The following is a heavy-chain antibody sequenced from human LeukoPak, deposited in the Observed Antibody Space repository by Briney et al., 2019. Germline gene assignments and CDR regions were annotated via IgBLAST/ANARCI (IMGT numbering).Heavy chain of an antibody. V-gene: IGHV1-46*01. D-gene: IGHD3-22*01. CDR2: INPSGGST. CDR3: AREHTYYYDSSCWFDP. Sequence: ASVKVSCKASGYTFTSYYMHWVRQAPGQGLEWMGIINPSGGSTSYVQKFQGRVTMTRDTSTSTVYMELSSLRSEDTAVYYCAREHTYYYDSSCWFDPWGQGTLVTVSS. CDR1: GYTFTSYY. J-gene: IGHJ5*02.